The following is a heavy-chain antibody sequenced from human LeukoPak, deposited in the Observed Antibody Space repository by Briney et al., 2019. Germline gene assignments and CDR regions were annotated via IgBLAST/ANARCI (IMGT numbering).Heavy chain of an antibody. CDR1: GYTLSEFS. Sequence: ASVKVSCKVSGYTLSEFSIHWVRQAPGKGLEWMGSFDPEDGVTIYAQKFQGRVTMTEDTSTDTAYMELSSLRSEDTAVYYCASDRVSAGAVGFDYWGQGTLVTVSS. J-gene: IGHJ4*02. V-gene: IGHV1-24*01. D-gene: IGHD1-26*01. CDR3: ASDRVSAGAVGFDY. CDR2: FDPEDGVT.